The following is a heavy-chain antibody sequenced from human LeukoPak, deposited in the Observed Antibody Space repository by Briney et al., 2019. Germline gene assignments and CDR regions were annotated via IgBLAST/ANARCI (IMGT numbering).Heavy chain of an antibody. Sequence: PGGSLRLSCAASGFTFSSYAMCWVRQAPGKGLEWVSAISGSGGSTYYADSVKGRFTISRDNSKNTLYLQMNRLRAEDTAVYYCAKDLERSYLSAVAAHPFDYWGQGTLVTVSS. D-gene: IGHD6-19*01. V-gene: IGHV3-23*01. CDR3: AKDLERSYLSAVAAHPFDY. CDR1: GFTFSSYA. J-gene: IGHJ4*02. CDR2: ISGSGGST.